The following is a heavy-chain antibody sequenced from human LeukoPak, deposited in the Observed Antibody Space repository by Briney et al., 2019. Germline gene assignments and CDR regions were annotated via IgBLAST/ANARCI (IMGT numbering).Heavy chain of an antibody. J-gene: IGHJ4*02. CDR3: ARDQSGPLDY. CDR1: GFTFSSYG. Sequence: GGSLRLSCAASGFTFSSYGMSWVRQAPGKGLEWVSAISGSGGSTYYADSAKGRFAISRDNAKNTLYLQMNSLRAEDTAVYYCARDQSGPLDYWGQGTLVTVSS. CDR2: ISGSGGST. V-gene: IGHV3-23*01. D-gene: IGHD5-12*01.